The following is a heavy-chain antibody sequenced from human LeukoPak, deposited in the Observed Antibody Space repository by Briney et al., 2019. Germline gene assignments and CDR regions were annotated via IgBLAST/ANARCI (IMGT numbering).Heavy chain of an antibody. D-gene: IGHD1-26*01. V-gene: IGHV3-23*01. CDR2: VRDSGGST. CDR1: GFAFSSYA. J-gene: IGHJ4*02. Sequence: GGSLRLSCAASGFAFSSYAVSWVRQAPGRGLEWVSGVRDSGGSTYYADSVKGRFTISRDNSKTTLYLQMNSLRAEDTALYYRAKEVLGGSYSSIDYWGQGTRVTVSS. CDR3: AKEVLGGSYSSIDY.